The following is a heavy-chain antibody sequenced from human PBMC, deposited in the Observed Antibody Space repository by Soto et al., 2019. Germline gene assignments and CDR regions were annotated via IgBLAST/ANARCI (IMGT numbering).Heavy chain of an antibody. CDR3: ARGGKERFRGPGMDV. CDR1: GDRFSTYA. D-gene: IGHD1-1*01. V-gene: IGHV1-69*01. Sequence: QVQLVQCGAEVRKPGSSVRVSCKASGDRFSTYAINWVRQAPGQGLEWLGGIITVYGAAMYAQKFQGRVTITADELTTTAYMELSSLTSEDTAVYFCARGGKERFRGPGMDVWGQGTTVTVSS. J-gene: IGHJ6*02. CDR2: IITVYGAA.